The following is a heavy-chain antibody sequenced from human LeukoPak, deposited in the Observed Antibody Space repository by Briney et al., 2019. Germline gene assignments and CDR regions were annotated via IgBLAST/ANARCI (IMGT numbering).Heavy chain of an antibody. J-gene: IGHJ5*02. Sequence: ASVKVSCKASGYTFTSYDINWVRQATGQGLEWMGWMNPNSGNTGYAQKFQGRVTITRNTSISTAYMELSSLRSEDTAVYYCARANSGSYYSGYNWFDPWGQGTPVTVSS. V-gene: IGHV1-8*03. CDR3: ARANSGSYYSGYNWFDP. CDR2: MNPNSGNT. D-gene: IGHD1-26*01. CDR1: GYTFTSYD.